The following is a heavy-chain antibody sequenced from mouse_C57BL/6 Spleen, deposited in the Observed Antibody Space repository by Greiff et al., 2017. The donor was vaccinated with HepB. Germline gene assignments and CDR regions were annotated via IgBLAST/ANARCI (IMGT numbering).Heavy chain of an antibody. Sequence: EVQLQQSGPELVKPGASVKISCKASGYSFTDYNMNWVKQSNGKSLEWIGVINPNYGTTSYNQKFKGKATLTVDQSSSTAYMQLNSLTSEDSAVYYCASNYYYGSSYYFDYWGQGTTLTVSS. CDR1: GYSFTDYN. CDR2: INPNYGTT. CDR3: ASNYYYGSSYYFDY. J-gene: IGHJ2*01. V-gene: IGHV1-39*01. D-gene: IGHD1-1*01.